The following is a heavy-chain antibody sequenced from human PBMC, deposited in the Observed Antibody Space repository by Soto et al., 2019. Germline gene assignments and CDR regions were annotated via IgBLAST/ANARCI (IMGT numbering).Heavy chain of an antibody. CDR2: IFHTGRT. V-gene: IGHV4-39*01. D-gene: IGHD3-22*01. CDR1: DGSINTSSYY. Sequence: SETLSLTCTVSDGSINTSSYYWGWIRQSPGKGLEWIGTIFHTGRTYYNPSLESRVSLSVDTSKNQFSLHLTSVSAADTAVYYCTRHHPHHYDSSGYFDYWGQGTLVTVSS. CDR3: TRHHPHHYDSSGYFDY. J-gene: IGHJ4*02.